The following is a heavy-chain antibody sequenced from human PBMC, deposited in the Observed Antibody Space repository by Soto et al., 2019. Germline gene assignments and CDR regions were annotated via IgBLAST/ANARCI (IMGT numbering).Heavy chain of an antibody. CDR2: INHSGST. CDR3: ARGLPDYYDSSGYYRGYFQH. Sequence: SETLSLTCTVSGGSISSYYWSWIRQPPGRGLEWIGEINHSGSTNYNPSLKSRVTISVDTSKNQFSLKLSSVTAADTAVYYCARGLPDYYDSSGYYRGYFQHWGQGTLVTVSS. J-gene: IGHJ1*01. CDR1: GGSISSYY. D-gene: IGHD3-22*01. V-gene: IGHV4-34*01.